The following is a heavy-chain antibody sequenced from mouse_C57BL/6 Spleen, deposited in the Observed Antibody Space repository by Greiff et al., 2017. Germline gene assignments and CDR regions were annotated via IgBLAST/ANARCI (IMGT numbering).Heavy chain of an antibody. J-gene: IGHJ4*01. CDR3: ASPDLLCDYAMDY. Sequence: VQLQQSGPGLVQPSQSLSITCTVSGFSLTSYGVHWVRQSPGKGLEWLGVIWSGGSTDYNAAFISRLSISKDNSKSQVFFKMNSLQADDTAIYYCASPDLLCDYAMDYWGQGTSVTVSS. CDR1: GFSLTSYG. V-gene: IGHV2-2*01. CDR2: IWSGGST. D-gene: IGHD2-1*01.